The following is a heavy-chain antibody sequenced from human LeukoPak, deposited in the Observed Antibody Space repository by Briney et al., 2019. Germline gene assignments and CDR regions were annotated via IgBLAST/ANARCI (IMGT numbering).Heavy chain of an antibody. CDR2: ISAYNGNT. CDR1: GYTFTTYG. D-gene: IGHD5-24*01. CDR3: ARALVDGYKELGY. Sequence: ASVEVSCKASGYTFTTYGITWVRQAPGQGLEWMGWISAYNGNTNYAQKFQGRVTMTTDTSTSTAYMELRSLRSDDTAVYYCARALVDGYKELGYWGQGTLVTVSS. J-gene: IGHJ4*02. V-gene: IGHV1-18*01.